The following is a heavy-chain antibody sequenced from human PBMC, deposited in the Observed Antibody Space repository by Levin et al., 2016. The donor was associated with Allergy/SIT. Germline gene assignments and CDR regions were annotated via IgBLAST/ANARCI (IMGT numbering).Heavy chain of an antibody. V-gene: IGHV3-15*01. Sequence: GGSLRLSCAASGFAFTGAWMSWVRQTPAGGLEWVGRILSKTDGERTEYAAPVKGRFTISRDDARSTLSLEMNSLKTEDTAVYYCATESNWGHESWGQGTLVTVSS. CDR3: ATESNWGHES. CDR2: ILSKTDGERT. D-gene: IGHD7-27*01. J-gene: IGHJ5*02. CDR1: GFAFTGAW.